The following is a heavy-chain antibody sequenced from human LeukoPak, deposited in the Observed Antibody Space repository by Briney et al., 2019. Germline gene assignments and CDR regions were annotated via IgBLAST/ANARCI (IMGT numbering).Heavy chain of an antibody. V-gene: IGHV1-69*04. CDR3: ARLPTYTSTEGNMDV. Sequence: SVKVSCKASGGTFSSYAISWVRQAPGQGLEWMGRIIPILGIAKYAQKFQGRVTISADKSTSTAYMELSSLRSEDTAVYYCARLPTYTSTEGNMDVWGQGTTVTVSS. CDR1: GGTFSSYA. D-gene: IGHD3-16*01. CDR2: IIPILGIA. J-gene: IGHJ6*02.